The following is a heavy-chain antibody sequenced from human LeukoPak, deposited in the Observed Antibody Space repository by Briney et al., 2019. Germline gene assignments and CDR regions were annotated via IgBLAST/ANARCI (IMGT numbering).Heavy chain of an antibody. Sequence: PGGSLRLSCEASGFTFSGFGINWVRQAPGKGLEWLSSITSSGTSMYHADSVKGRFQISRDNSKNALYLQMNSLRAEDTAVYYCAKVSYSTLVFHDYWGQGTLVTVSS. CDR2: ITSSGTSM. CDR3: AKVSYSTLVFHDY. V-gene: IGHV3-21*04. D-gene: IGHD6-13*01. CDR1: GFTFSGFG. J-gene: IGHJ4*02.